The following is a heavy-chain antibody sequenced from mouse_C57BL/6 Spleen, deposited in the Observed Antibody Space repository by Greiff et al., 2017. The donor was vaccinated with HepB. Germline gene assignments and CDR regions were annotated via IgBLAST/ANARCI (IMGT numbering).Heavy chain of an antibody. Sequence: VQLQQSGPELVKPGASVKISCKASGYAFSSSWMNWVKQRPGKGLEWIGRIYPGDGDTNYNGKFKGKATLTADKSSSTAYMQLSSLTSEDSAVYFCARYGDRYFDVWGTGTTVTVSS. D-gene: IGHD2-13*01. V-gene: IGHV1-82*01. CDR1: GYAFSSSW. CDR2: IYPGDGDT. CDR3: ARYGDRYFDV. J-gene: IGHJ1*03.